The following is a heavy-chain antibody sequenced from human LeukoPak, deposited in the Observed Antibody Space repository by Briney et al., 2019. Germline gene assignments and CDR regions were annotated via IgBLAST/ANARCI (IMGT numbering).Heavy chain of an antibody. CDR2: IYYSGST. J-gene: IGHJ6*02. D-gene: IGHD6-6*01. Sequence: SETLSLTCTVSGGSISSSSYYWGWIRQPPGKGLEWIGSIYYSGSTYYNPSLKSRVTISVDTSKNQFSLKLSSVTAADTAVYYCARAGDSSSFPYYYYYGMDVWGQGTTVTVSS. CDR3: ARAGDSSSFPYYYYYGMDV. V-gene: IGHV4-39*01. CDR1: GGSISSSSYY.